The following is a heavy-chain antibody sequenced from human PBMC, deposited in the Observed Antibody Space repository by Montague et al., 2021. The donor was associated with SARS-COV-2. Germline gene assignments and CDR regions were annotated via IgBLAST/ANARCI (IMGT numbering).Heavy chain of an antibody. CDR3: AMIGDASVGYYYIYPD. CDR2: ISYSGST. Sequence: SETLSLTCTVSGASVRSGNSYWNWIRQPPGKGLEWIGYISYSGSTNYIPSLKSRVTISVDTSKNQLSLKLISATAADTAVYYCAMIGDASVGYYYIYPDWGQGTLVTVSS. D-gene: IGHD3-22*01. V-gene: IGHV4-61*01. J-gene: IGHJ1*01. CDR1: GASVRSGNSY.